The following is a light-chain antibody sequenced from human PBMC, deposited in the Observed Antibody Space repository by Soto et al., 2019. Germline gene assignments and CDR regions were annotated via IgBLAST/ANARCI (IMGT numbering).Light chain of an antibody. Sequence: NFMLTQPHSVSESPGKTVTISCTGSSGSIASNYVQWYQQRPGSAPTTVIYADDQRPSGVPGRFSGSIDSSSNSASLTISGLRTEDEADYYCQSYDSSNVVFGGGTKVTVL. CDR1: SGSIASNY. CDR3: QSYDSSNVV. V-gene: IGLV6-57*02. CDR2: ADD. J-gene: IGLJ2*01.